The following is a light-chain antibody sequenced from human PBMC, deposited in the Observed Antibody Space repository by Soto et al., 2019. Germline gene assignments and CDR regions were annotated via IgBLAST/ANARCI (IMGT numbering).Light chain of an antibody. V-gene: IGKV3-11*01. J-gene: IGKJ5*01. CDR3: QQRSSWPPIT. Sequence: ELVLTQSPVTLSFSPGERVTLSCRASQGVSRYLAWYQQKPGLAPRLLLYDASNRATGIPARFSGSGSGTDFTLPISSLEPEDFAVYYCQQRSSWPPITFGPGTRLEIK. CDR2: DAS. CDR1: QGVSRY.